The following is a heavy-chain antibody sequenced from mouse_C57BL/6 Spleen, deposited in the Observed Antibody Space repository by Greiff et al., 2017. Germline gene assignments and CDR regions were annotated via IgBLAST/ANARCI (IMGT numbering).Heavy chain of an antibody. D-gene: IGHD1-1*01. CDR1: GYTFTSYW. J-gene: IGHJ3*01. CDR3: ARGHGSSYGFAC. V-gene: IGHV1-55*01. CDR2: IYPGSGST. Sequence: QVQLQQPGAELVKPGASVKMSCKASGYTFTSYWITWVKQRPGQGLEWIGDIYPGSGSTNYNEKFKGKATLTVDTSSSTAYMQLSSMTSEDSAVYYCARGHGSSYGFACWGKGTLVTVAA.